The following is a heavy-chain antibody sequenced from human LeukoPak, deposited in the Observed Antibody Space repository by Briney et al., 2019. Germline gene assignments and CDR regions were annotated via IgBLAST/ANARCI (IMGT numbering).Heavy chain of an antibody. CDR2: IYHSGST. CDR1: GGSISSSNW. J-gene: IGHJ5*02. Sequence: PSGTLSLTCAVSGGSISSSNWWSWVRQPPGKGLEWIGEIYHSGSTNYNPSLKSRVTISVDRSKNQFSLKLSSVTAADTAVYYCARGRYYGSGNWFDPWGQGTLVTVSS. D-gene: IGHD3-10*01. CDR3: ARGRYYGSGNWFDP. V-gene: IGHV4-4*02.